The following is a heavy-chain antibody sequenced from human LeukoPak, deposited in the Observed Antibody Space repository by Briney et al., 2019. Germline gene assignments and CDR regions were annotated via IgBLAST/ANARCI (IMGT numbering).Heavy chain of an antibody. D-gene: IGHD4-17*01. V-gene: IGHV3-48*03. J-gene: IGHJ3*02. CDR3: ARDRADYVRAFDI. Sequence: GWSLRLSCAASGFTFSSYEMIWVRQAPGKGLEWVSYISNSSNTIEIADSVKSRFTNTRDKANNSLHLQMSSLRAEDTAVYYWARDRADYVRAFDIWGQGTMLTVSS. CDR2: ISNSSNTI. CDR1: GFTFSSYE.